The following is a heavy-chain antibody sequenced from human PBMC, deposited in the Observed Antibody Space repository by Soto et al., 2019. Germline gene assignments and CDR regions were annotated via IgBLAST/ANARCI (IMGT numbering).Heavy chain of an antibody. CDR1: GGSISSSSYY. V-gene: IGHV4-39*01. Sequence: SETLSLTCTVSGGSISSSSYYWGWIRQPPGKGLEWIGSIYYSGSTYYNPSLKSRVTISVDTSKNQFSLKLSSVTAADTAVYYCARRYYYDSSAPDAFDIGGQGTMVT. D-gene: IGHD3-22*01. CDR3: ARRYYYDSSAPDAFDI. J-gene: IGHJ3*02. CDR2: IYYSGST.